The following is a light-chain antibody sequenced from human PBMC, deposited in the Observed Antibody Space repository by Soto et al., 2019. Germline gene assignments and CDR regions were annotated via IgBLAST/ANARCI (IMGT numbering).Light chain of an antibody. J-gene: IGKJ1*01. CDR1: QSISTY. CDR3: QQSYSTSWT. V-gene: IGKV1-39*01. Sequence: DIQMTQSPSSLSASVGDRVTMTCRASQSISTYLNWYQQKPGKAPKLLIYGASSLQSGVPSGFSGTGSGTDFTLTISSLQPEDFATYYCQQSYSTSWTFGQGTKVELK. CDR2: GAS.